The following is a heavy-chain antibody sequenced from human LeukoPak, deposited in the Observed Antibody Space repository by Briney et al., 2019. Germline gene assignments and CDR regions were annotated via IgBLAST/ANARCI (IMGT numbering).Heavy chain of an antibody. D-gene: IGHD3-9*01. J-gene: IGHJ4*02. CDR2: ISFSGGST. Sequence: GGSLRLSCAASGFTFSTYAMSWVRQAPGKGLEWVSAISFSGGSTHYAESVKGRFTISRDNAKNSLYLQMNSLRAEDTAVYYCASEAGFDWNWGQGTLVTVSS. V-gene: IGHV3-23*01. CDR3: ASEAGFDWN. CDR1: GFTFSTYA.